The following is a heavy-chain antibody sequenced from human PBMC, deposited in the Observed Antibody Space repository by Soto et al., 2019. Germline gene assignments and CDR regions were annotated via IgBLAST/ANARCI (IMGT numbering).Heavy chain of an antibody. V-gene: IGHV3-33*01. J-gene: IGHJ4*02. CDR1: GFTFNSYA. Sequence: QVQLVKSGGGVVQPGRSLRLSCTASGFTFNSYAMHWVRQAPGKGLEWVTVIWYDGSNEYYAGSVKGRFTISRDNSKNTLYLQMNSLRAEDTAVYYCARSGILKGSPFDYWGQGTRVTVSS. D-gene: IGHD6-13*01. CDR3: ARSGILKGSPFDY. CDR2: IWYDGSNE.